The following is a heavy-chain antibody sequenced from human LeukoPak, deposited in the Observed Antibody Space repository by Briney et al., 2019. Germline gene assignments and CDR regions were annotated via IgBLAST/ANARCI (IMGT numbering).Heavy chain of an antibody. D-gene: IGHD3-16*01. V-gene: IGHV3-11*04. CDR2: VSSSGSTK. J-gene: IGHJ3*02. Sequence: PGGSLRLSCAAPGFSFSDYYMTWLRQAPGKGLEWISYVSSSGSTKYYADSVKGRFTISRDNAENSLYLQMDNLRAEGTAIYYCARATATYGVIPGALDMWGQGVMVIVSS. CDR3: ARATATYGVIPGALDM. CDR1: GFSFSDYY.